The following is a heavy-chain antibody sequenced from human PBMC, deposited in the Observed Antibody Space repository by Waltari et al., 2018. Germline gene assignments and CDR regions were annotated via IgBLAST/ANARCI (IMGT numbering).Heavy chain of an antibody. CDR2: IYYSGST. J-gene: IGHJ4*02. D-gene: IGHD6-13*01. CDR1: GGSISSSSYY. Sequence: QLQLQESGTGLVKPSETLSLTCTVPGGSISSSSYYWGWFRQPPGKGLEWIGSIYYSGSTYYNPSLKSRVTISVDTSKNQFSLKLSSVTAADTAVYYCARDGGYSSSWYYWGQGTLVTVSS. V-gene: IGHV4-39*07. CDR3: ARDGGYSSSWYY.